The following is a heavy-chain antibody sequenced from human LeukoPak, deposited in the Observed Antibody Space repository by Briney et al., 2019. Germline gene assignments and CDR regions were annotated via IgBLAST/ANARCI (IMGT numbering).Heavy chain of an antibody. CDR1: GFTFSSYA. V-gene: IGHV3-23*01. D-gene: IGHD3-22*01. J-gene: IGHJ4*02. Sequence: GGSLRLSCAASGFTFSSYAMSWVRKAPGKGREWFSAISGSGGSTYYADSVKGRFTMSRDNSKNTLYLQMNSLRAEDTAVYYCARGVGYYDSSGTIDYWGQGTLVTVSS. CDR3: ARGVGYYDSSGTIDY. CDR2: ISGSGGST.